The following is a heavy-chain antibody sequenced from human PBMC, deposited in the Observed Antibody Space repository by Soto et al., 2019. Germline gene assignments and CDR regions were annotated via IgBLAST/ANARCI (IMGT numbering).Heavy chain of an antibody. D-gene: IGHD3-10*01. V-gene: IGHV3-23*01. Sequence: GGSLRLSCAASGFTFGDYAMTWVRHPPGKGLEWVSLISGGSSMRYYADSVEGRLTISRDNSKNTLYLQMDSLRPEDTAVYFCVKNGGSGRSRLYYMDVWGQGTTVTVSS. CDR3: VKNGGSGRSRLYYMDV. CDR1: GFTFGDYA. CDR2: ISGGSSMR. J-gene: IGHJ6*03.